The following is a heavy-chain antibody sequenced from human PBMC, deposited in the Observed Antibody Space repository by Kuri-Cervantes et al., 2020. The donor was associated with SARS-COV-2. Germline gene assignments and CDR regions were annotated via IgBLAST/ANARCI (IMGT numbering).Heavy chain of an antibody. CDR1: GFTFSDYY. Sequence: GESLKISCAASGFTFSDYYMSWIRQAPGKGLEWVSYISSSGSTIYYADSVKGRFTISRDNAKNSLYLQMNSLRTEDTALYYCARNRHLLEWLFSLGDYWGQGTLVTVSS. V-gene: IGHV3-11*01. CDR2: ISSSGSTI. CDR3: ARNRHLLEWLFSLGDY. J-gene: IGHJ4*02. D-gene: IGHD3-3*01.